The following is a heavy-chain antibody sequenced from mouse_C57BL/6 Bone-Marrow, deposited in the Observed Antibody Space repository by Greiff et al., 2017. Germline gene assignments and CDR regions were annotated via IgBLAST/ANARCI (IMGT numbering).Heavy chain of an antibody. CDR3: ARHYYGSSPFDY. CDR2: IYPGDGDT. CDR1: GYAFSSSW. J-gene: IGHJ2*01. Sequence: VQLQQSGPELVKPGASVKISCKASGYAFSSSWMNWVKQRPGKGLEWIGRIYPGDGDTNYNGKFKGKATLTADKSSSTAYMRLSSLTSEDSAVYFCARHYYGSSPFDYWGQGTTLTVSS. D-gene: IGHD1-1*01. V-gene: IGHV1-82*01.